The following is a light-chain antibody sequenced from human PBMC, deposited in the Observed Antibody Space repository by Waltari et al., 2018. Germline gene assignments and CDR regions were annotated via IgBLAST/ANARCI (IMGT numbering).Light chain of an antibody. J-gene: IGKJ2*01. CDR1: QSLLYSNGYNY. Sequence: DIVMTQSPLSLPVTPGEPASISCRSSQSLLYSNGYNYLDWYLQKPGQSPQLLIYLGSSRASGVPDRFSGSGSGTDFTLKISRVEADDFGVYYCLQAAQAPFTFGQGTKLEIK. CDR2: LGS. CDR3: LQAAQAPFT. V-gene: IGKV2-28*01.